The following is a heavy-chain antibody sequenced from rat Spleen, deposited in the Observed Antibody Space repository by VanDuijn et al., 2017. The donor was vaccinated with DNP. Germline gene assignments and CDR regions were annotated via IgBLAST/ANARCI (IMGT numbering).Heavy chain of an antibody. Sequence: EVQLVESGGGLVQPGRSLKLSCAASGFTFSDYYMAWVRQAPTKGLEWVAAIRYDGVRTYYRDSVKGRFTIFRDYVKSSLYLQMESLRSEETATYYCAKDAFDYWGQGVMVTVSA. J-gene: IGHJ2*01. V-gene: IGHV5-20*01. CDR1: GFTFSDYY. CDR3: AKDAFDY. CDR2: IRYDGVRT.